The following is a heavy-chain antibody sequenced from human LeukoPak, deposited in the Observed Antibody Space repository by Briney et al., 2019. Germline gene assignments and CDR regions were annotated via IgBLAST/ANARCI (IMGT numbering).Heavy chain of an antibody. D-gene: IGHD6-25*01. J-gene: IGHJ4*02. Sequence: PSETLSLTCTVSGGSIGSSNYYWAWIRQPPGKGLEWIGTIYYNESTQYNPSLKSRVSISVDTSKNQFSLKLTSVTAADAAIYYCARELRIPAAAETGDCWGQGTLVTVSS. V-gene: IGHV4-39*02. CDR2: IYYNEST. CDR1: GGSIGSSNYY. CDR3: ARELRIPAAAETGDC.